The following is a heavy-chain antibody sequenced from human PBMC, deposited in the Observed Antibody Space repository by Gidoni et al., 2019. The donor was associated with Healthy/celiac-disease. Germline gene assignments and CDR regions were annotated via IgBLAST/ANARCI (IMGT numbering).Heavy chain of an antibody. Sequence: EVQLLESGGGLVQPGGSLRLSCEASGFTFSSYAMSWVRQAPGKGLGWVSVISGSGGSTYYADSVKGRVTISRDNTKSTQYLQMNSLRAKDTAVYYCAKHRYSYGFDYWGQGTLVTVSS. CDR3: AKHRYSYGFDY. CDR1: GFTFSSYA. J-gene: IGHJ4*02. D-gene: IGHD5-18*01. CDR2: ISGSGGST. V-gene: IGHV3-23*01.